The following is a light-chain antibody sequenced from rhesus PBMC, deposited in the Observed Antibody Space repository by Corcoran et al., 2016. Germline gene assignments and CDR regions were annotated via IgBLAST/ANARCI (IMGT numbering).Light chain of an antibody. V-gene: IGKV1-28*03. Sequence: DIQMTQSPSSLSASVGDTATIPCRASQGIRSYLNWFQQKPGKAPKLLFYVASPLEGGVPSRFSGSGSGTDFTLAVSSLPPADFATYFCLQHSTSPYTFGPGTKVEI. CDR3: LQHSTSPYT. CDR1: QGIRSY. J-gene: IGKJ2*01. CDR2: VAS.